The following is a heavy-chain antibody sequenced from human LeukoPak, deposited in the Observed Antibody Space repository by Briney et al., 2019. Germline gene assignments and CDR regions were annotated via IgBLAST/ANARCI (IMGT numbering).Heavy chain of an antibody. V-gene: IGHV4-38-2*01. J-gene: IGHJ4*02. D-gene: IGHD4-11*01. Sequence: SSETLSLTCAVSGYSISSGYYWGWIRQPPGKGLEWIGSIYHSGSTYYNPSLKSRVTISVDTSKNQFSLKLSSVTAADTAVYYCARRMTTVNHYFDYWGQGTLVTASS. CDR3: ARRMTTVNHYFDY. CDR1: GYSISSGYY. CDR2: IYHSGST.